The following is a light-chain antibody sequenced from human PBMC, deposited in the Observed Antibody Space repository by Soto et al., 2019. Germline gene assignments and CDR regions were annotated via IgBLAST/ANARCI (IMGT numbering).Light chain of an antibody. CDR1: QTVSSAR. CDR2: GAS. CDR3: HQYGSSPWT. V-gene: IGKV3-20*01. Sequence: PGERATLSCRASQTVSSARLAWFQQKPGQAPRLLIYGASSRAPGIPDRFSGSGSETDFTLTITRLEAEDFAVYSCHQYGSSPWTFGQGTKVDIK. J-gene: IGKJ1*01.